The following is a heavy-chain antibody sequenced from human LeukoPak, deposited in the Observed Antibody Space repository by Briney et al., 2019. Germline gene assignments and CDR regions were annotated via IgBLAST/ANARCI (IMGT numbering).Heavy chain of an antibody. CDR2: ISYDGSNK. J-gene: IGHJ4*02. V-gene: IGHV3-30*19. Sequence: GRSLRLSCAASGFTFSSYGMHWVRQAPGKGLEWGAVISYDGSNKYYADSVKGRFTISRDNSKNTLYLQMNSLRAEDTAVYYCARGYCSSTSCYLGYWGQGTLVTVSS. CDR3: ARGYCSSTSCYLGY. CDR1: GFTFSSYG. D-gene: IGHD2-2*01.